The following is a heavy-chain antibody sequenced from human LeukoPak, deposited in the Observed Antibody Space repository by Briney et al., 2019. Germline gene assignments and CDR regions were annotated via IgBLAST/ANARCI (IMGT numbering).Heavy chain of an antibody. CDR1: GGSISSSSYY. J-gene: IGHJ4*02. Sequence: PSETLSLTCTVSGGSISSSSYYWGWIRQPPGKGLEWIGGIYYSGSTYYNPSLKSRVTISVDTSKNQFSLKLSSVTAADTAVYYCAKYSSSWYKTYYFDYWGQGTLVTVSS. CDR2: IYYSGST. V-gene: IGHV4-39*01. D-gene: IGHD6-13*01. CDR3: AKYSSSWYKTYYFDY.